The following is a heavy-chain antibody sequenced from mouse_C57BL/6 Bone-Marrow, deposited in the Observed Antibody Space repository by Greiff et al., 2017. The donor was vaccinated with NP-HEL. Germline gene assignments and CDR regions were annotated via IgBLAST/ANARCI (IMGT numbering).Heavy chain of an antibody. J-gene: IGHJ1*03. D-gene: IGHD2-4*01. V-gene: IGHV14-4*01. CDR3: TSILILYDYDGAFDV. CDR1: GFNIKDDY. CDR2: IDPENGDT. Sequence: VQLKESGAELVRPGASVKLSCTASGFNIKDDYMHWVKQRPEQGLEWIGWIDPENGDTEYASKFQGTATITADTSSNTAYLQLSSLTSEDTAVYYCTSILILYDYDGAFDVWGTGTTVTVSS.